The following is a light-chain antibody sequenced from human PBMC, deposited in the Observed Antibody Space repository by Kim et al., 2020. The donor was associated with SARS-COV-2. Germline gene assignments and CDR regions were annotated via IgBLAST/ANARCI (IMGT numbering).Light chain of an antibody. CDR1: QSVLYSSNNKNY. CDR2: WAS. J-gene: IGKJ4*01. CDR3: QQYYTTPLT. Sequence: RATINCKSSQSVLYSSNNKNYLSWYQPKPGQPPKLLISWASTRESGVPDRFSGSGSGTDFTLTINNLQAEDVAVYYCQQYYTTPLTFGGGSKVEI. V-gene: IGKV4-1*01.